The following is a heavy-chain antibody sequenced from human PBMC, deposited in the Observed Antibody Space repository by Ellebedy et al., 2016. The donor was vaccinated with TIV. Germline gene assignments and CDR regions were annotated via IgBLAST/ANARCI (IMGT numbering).Heavy chain of an antibody. CDR1: GFTFSDYY. CDR2: ISSSSSYT. Sequence: GESLKISCAASGFTFSDYYMSWIRQAPGKGLEWVSYISSSSSYTNYADSVKGRFTISRDNAKNSLYLQMNSLRADDTAVYYCAAFPYLSSSSAYWGQGALVTVSS. CDR3: AAFPYLSSSSAY. V-gene: IGHV3-11*03. J-gene: IGHJ4*02. D-gene: IGHD6-6*01.